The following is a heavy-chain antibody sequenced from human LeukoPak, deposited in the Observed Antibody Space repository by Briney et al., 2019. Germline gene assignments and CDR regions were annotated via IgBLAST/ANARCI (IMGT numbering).Heavy chain of an antibody. CDR2: INPNSGGT. V-gene: IGHV1-2*02. CDR1: GYTFTGYY. CDR3: ARETTIFGVVTGLYAFDI. J-gene: IGHJ3*02. Sequence: ASVKVSCKASGYTFTGYYMHWVRQAPGQGLEWMGWINPNSGGTNYAQKFQGRATMTRDTSISTAYMELSRLRSDDTAVYYCARETTIFGVVTGLYAFDIWGQGTMVTVSS. D-gene: IGHD3-3*01.